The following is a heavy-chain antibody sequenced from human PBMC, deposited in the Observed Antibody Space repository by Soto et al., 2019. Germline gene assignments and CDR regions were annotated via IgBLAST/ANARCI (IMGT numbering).Heavy chain of an antibody. CDR1: GYTFTRYD. CDR2: MNPNSGNT. V-gene: IGHV1-8*01. J-gene: IGHJ6*02. CDR3: ARFGYHVLRFLEWLSPYGMDV. D-gene: IGHD3-3*01. Sequence: ASVKVSCKASGYTFTRYDINWVRQATGQGLEWMGWMNPNSGNTGYAQKFQGRVTMTRNTSISTAYMELSSLRSEDTAVYYCARFGYHVLRFLEWLSPYGMDVWGQGTTVTVSS.